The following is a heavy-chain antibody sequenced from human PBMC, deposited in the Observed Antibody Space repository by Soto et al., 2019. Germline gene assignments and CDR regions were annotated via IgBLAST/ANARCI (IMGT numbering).Heavy chain of an antibody. D-gene: IGHD2-15*01. CDR3: ARDGRYCSGGSCYRRPAFDI. CDR1: GGSISSYY. CDR2: IYYSGST. J-gene: IGHJ3*02. Sequence: PSETLSLTCSVSGGSISSYYWSWIRQPPGKGLEWIGYIYYSGSTNYNPSLKSRVTISVDTSKNQFSLKLSSVTAADTAVYYCARDGRYCSGGSCYRRPAFDIWGQGTMVTVS. V-gene: IGHV4-59*01.